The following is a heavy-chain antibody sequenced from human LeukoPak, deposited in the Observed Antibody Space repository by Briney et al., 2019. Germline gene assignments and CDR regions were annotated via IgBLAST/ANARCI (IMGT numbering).Heavy chain of an antibody. CDR3: GGLAVFDY. V-gene: IGHV3-30*02. Sequence: SGGSLRLSCAASGFTFSNYDMHWARQAPGKGLEWVTFIRSDGSDKYYADSVKGRFTISRDNSRNTLYLQMNSLRPEDTAVYSCGGLAVFDYWGQGTLVTASS. D-gene: IGHD2-15*01. CDR2: IRSDGSDK. CDR1: GFTFSNYD. J-gene: IGHJ4*02.